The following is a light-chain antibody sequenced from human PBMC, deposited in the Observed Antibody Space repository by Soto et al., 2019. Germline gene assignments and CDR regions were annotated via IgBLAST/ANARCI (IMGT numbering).Light chain of an antibody. CDR3: TLHAGSNNYV. V-gene: IGLV2-8*01. CDR2: EVS. Sequence: QSVLTQPPSASGSPGQSVTISCTGTSSDVGGYNYVSWYQQHPGKAPKLIISEVSKRPSGVPDRFSGSKSGNTASLTVSGLQAEDEADYYCTLHAGSNNYVFGTGTKVTVL. CDR1: SSDVGGYNY. J-gene: IGLJ1*01.